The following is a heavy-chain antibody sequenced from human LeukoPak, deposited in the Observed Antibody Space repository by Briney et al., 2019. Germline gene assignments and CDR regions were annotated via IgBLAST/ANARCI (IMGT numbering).Heavy chain of an antibody. V-gene: IGHV4-39*01. CDR1: GGSITSSNYY. CDR3: ARASLGAFDI. J-gene: IGHJ3*02. Sequence: SETLSLTRTVSGGSITSSNYYWGWIRQPPGKGLEWIGSISSSGSAFYNSPLKSRVTIFRDTSKNQFSLKVNSVTAADTAVYYCARASLGAFDIWGQGTKVTVS. D-gene: IGHD3-16*01. CDR2: ISSSGSA.